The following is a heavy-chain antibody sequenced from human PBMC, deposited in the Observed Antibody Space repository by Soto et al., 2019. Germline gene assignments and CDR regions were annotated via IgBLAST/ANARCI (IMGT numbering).Heavy chain of an antibody. CDR3: AKRTTGWYFDL. Sequence: EVQLLESGGGLVQPGGSLRLSCAASGFTFSSYAMNWVRQAPGKGLEWVSVISGSGGSTYYADSVKGRFTISRDKSKNTLYLQMNSLRAEDTPVYYCAKRTTGWYFDLWGRGTPVTVSS. CDR1: GFTFSSYA. V-gene: IGHV3-23*01. J-gene: IGHJ2*01. CDR2: ISGSGGST.